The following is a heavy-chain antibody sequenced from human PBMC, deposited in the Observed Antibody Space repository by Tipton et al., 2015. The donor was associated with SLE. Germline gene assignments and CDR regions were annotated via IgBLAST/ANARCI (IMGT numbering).Heavy chain of an antibody. Sequence: LRLSCTVSGGSISSGSYYWSWIRQPAGKGLEWIGRIYTSGSTNYNPSLKSRVTISVDTSKNQFSLKLSPVTAADTAVYYCARYRAAGYFDYWGQGTLVTVSS. CDR1: GGSISSGSYY. J-gene: IGHJ4*02. CDR3: ARYRAAGYFDY. D-gene: IGHD6-13*01. V-gene: IGHV4-61*02. CDR2: IYTSGST.